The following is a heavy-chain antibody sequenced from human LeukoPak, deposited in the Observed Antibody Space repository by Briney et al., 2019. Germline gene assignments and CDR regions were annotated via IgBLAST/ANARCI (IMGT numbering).Heavy chain of an antibody. J-gene: IGHJ6*02. Sequence: SETLSLTCTVSGGSISSYYWSWIRQPPGKGLEWIGYIYYSGSTNYNPSLKSRVTISVDTSKNQFSLKLSSVTAADTAVYYRARGVGVYGSGTGNPYYYYYGMDVWGQGTTVTVSS. CDR2: IYYSGST. CDR1: GGSISSYY. CDR3: ARGVGVYGSGTGNPYYYYYGMDV. D-gene: IGHD3-10*01. V-gene: IGHV4-59*01.